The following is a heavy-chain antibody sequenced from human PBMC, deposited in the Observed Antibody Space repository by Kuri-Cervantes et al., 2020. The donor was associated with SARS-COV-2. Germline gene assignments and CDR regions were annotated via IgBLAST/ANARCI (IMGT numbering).Heavy chain of an antibody. V-gene: IGHV4-59*01. D-gene: IGHD3-3*01. CDR3: AKYGTDDYLSTYFGRGTWFDP. J-gene: IGHJ5*02. CDR2: IYKSGST. CDR1: GGSISTYY. Sequence: SETLSLTCLVSGGSISTYYGSWIRQSPGKGLEWIGDIYKSGSTKTNPSLKTRVTISVDTSKNQLSLRLTPVTAADTAVYFCAKYGTDDYLSTYFGRGTWFDPWGQGTLVTVSS.